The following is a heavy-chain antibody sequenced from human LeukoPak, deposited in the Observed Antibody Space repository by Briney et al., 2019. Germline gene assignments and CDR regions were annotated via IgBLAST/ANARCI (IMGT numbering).Heavy chain of an antibody. Sequence: SETLSLTCTVSGGSISSYYWSWIRQPPGKGLEWIGYIYYSGSTNYNPSLKSRVTISVDTSKNQFSLKLSSVTAADTAVYYCARRPYGVYDYWGQGTLVTVSS. CDR2: IYYSGST. CDR3: ARRPYGVYDY. V-gene: IGHV4-59*08. D-gene: IGHD4-17*01. CDR1: GGSISSYY. J-gene: IGHJ4*02.